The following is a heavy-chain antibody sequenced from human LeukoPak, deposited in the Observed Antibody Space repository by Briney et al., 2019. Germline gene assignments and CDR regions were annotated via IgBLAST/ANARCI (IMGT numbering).Heavy chain of an antibody. V-gene: IGHV4-38-2*02. CDR2: IFHSGST. J-gene: IGHJ3*02. Sequence: SETLSLTCSVSGYSISSGFYWGWIRQPPGKGLEWIGSIFHSGSTYYNPSLKSRVTISVDTSKNQFSLKLSSVTAADTAVYFCARGPYSYDSSGAFDIWGQGTMVTVSS. D-gene: IGHD3-22*01. CDR1: GYSISSGFY. CDR3: ARGPYSYDSSGAFDI.